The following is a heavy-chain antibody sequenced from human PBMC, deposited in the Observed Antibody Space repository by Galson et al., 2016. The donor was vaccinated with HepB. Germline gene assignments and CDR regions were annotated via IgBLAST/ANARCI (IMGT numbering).Heavy chain of an antibody. Sequence: ETLSPTCPVSSGSISRTNNHWAWVRQTPVKGLEWIGFINDRGITAYSPSLKSRVTISVDSSKNQYSLKLLPVTAADTAFYYCARGLNWFDPWGQGTLVTVSS. CDR3: ARGLNWFDP. J-gene: IGHJ5*02. CDR1: SGSISRTNNH. CDR2: INDRGIT. V-gene: IGHV4-39*07.